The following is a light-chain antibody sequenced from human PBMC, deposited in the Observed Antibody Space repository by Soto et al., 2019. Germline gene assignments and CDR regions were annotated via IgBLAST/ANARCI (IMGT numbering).Light chain of an antibody. V-gene: IGKV3-20*01. J-gene: IGKJ4*01. CDR3: QQYGSSP. CDR2: DAS. CDR1: QGISSL. Sequence: EIVLTQSPGTLSLSPGERATLSCRASQGISSLLAWYQQKPGQAPRLLIYDASSRATGVPDRFSGSGSETDFTLSITRLEPEDFAMYYCQQYGSSPFGGGTKVDIK.